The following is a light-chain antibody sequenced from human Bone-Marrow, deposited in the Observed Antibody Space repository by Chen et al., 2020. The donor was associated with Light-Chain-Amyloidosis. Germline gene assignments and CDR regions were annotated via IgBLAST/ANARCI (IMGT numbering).Light chain of an antibody. CDR2: AAS. CDR3: QQSYSTPYT. V-gene: IGKV1-39*01. CDR1: QSISSY. Sequence: IQMTQFPSSLSASVGDRVTITCRASQSISSYLNWYQQKPGKAPKLLIYAASSLQSEVPSRFSGSGSGTDFTLTISSLQPEDFATYYCQQSYSTPYTFGQGTKLEIK. J-gene: IGKJ2*01.